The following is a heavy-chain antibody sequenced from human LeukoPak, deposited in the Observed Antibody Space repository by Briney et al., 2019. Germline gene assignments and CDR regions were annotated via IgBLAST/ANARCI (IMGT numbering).Heavy chain of an antibody. CDR1: GFTFSDYY. CDR2: ISSSGSTI. D-gene: IGHD3-10*01. CDR3: ARVPRGLYGSGSYYYYYYGMDV. V-gene: IGHV3-11*01. Sequence: GGSLRLSCAASGFTFSDYYMSWIRQAPGKGLEWVSYISSSGSTIYYADSVKGRFTISRDNAKNSLYLQMNSLRAEDTAVYYCARVPRGLYGSGSYYYYYYGMDVWGQGTTVTVSS. J-gene: IGHJ6*02.